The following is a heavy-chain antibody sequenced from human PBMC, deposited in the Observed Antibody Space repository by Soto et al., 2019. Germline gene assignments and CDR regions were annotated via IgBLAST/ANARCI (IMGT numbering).Heavy chain of an antibody. V-gene: IGHV1-18*01. Sequence: GASVKVSCKASGDTFTNSDFIWVRQAPGQGIEWMGWIGAYNGNTDYEQKFQGRVTMTTDTSTSTAHMELRSLRSDDTAVYYCAREGSRSGRPRPHTYIDYWGQGTLVTVSS. CDR2: IGAYNGNT. CDR3: AREGSRSGRPRPHTYIDY. D-gene: IGHD6-13*01. J-gene: IGHJ4*02. CDR1: GDTFTNSD.